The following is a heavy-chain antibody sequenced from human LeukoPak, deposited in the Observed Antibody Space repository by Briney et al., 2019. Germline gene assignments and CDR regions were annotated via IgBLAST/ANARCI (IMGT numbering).Heavy chain of an antibody. Sequence: GGSLRLSCSASGFTFSNYAMSWVRQAPGKGLEWVSAINDGGGRAFYADAVGGRFTISRDNSKNTLYLQMSTLRAEVTAVYCVAKDLGGYGWGDYFDYWGQGTLVTVSS. V-gene: IGHV3-23*01. CDR2: INDGGGRA. D-gene: IGHD5-12*01. CDR3: AKDLGGYGWGDYFDY. J-gene: IGHJ4*02. CDR1: GFTFSNYA.